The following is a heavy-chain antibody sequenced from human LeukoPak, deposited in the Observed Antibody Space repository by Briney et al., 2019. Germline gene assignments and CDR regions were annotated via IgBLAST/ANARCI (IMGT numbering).Heavy chain of an antibody. CDR2: ISSSSSYI. Sequence: GGSLRLPCAASGFTFSSYSMNWVRQAPGKGLEWVSSISSSSSYIYYADSVKGRFTISRDNAKNSLYLQMNSLRAEDTAVYYCARGGSTGWFGVDSPYFDYWGQGTLVTVSS. CDR3: ARGGSTGWFGVDSPYFDY. CDR1: GFTFSSYS. V-gene: IGHV3-21*01. D-gene: IGHD3-10*01. J-gene: IGHJ4*02.